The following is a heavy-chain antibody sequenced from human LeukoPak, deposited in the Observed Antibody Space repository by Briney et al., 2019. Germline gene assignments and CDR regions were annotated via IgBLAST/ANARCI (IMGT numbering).Heavy chain of an antibody. D-gene: IGHD2/OR15-2a*01. CDR3: ARDWFHAIDY. J-gene: IGHJ4*02. CDR2: IRSDGSDA. CDR1: GLTFSDTW. V-gene: IGHV3-74*01. Sequence: GGSLRLSCAASGLTFSDTWMHWVRHVPGKGLVWVSRIRSDGSDARYAESVKGRFTISRDNAKNTLYLQMNSLRDEDTAVYYCARDWFHAIDYWGQGTLVTVSS.